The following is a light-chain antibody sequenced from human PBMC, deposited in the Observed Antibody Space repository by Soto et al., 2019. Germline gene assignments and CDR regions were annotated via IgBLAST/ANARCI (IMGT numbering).Light chain of an antibody. CDR2: DVS. CDR3: SSYTSSSTLV. Sequence: QSVLTQPASVSGSPGQSITISCTGNSSEVGGYNYVSWYQQHPGKAPKLIIYDVSNRPSGVSNRFSGSKSGNTASLTISVLQAEDEADYYCSSYTSSSTLVFGTGTKVTVL. CDR1: SSEVGGYNY. J-gene: IGLJ1*01. V-gene: IGLV2-14*01.